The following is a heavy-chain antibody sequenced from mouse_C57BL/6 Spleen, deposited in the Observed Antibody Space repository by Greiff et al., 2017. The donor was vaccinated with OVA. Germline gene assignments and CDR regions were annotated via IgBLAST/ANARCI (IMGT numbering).Heavy chain of an antibody. D-gene: IGHD2-4*01. CDR1: GYTFTSYW. V-gene: IGHV1-5*01. J-gene: IGHJ3*01. Sequence: VQLQQSGTVLARPRASVKMSCKTSGYTFTSYWMHWVKQRPGQGLEWIGAIYPGNSDTSYNQKFKGKAKLTAVTSASTAYMELSSLTNEDSAVYYCTIYYDYDWFAYWGQGTLVTVSA. CDR2: IYPGNSDT. CDR3: TIYYDYDWFAY.